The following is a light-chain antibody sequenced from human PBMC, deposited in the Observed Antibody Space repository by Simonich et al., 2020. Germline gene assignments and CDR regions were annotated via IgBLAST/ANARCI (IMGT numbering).Light chain of an antibody. J-gene: IGKJ5*01. CDR1: QSVLYSSNNKNY. CDR2: WAS. Sequence: DIVMTQSPDSLAVSLGERATINCKSSQSVLYSSNNKNYLAWYQQKPGQPPKLLIYWASTRESWVPDRFSGSGSGTDFTLTISSLEPEDFAVYYCQQRSNWPITFGQGTRLEIK. V-gene: IGKV4-1*01. CDR3: QQRSNWPIT.